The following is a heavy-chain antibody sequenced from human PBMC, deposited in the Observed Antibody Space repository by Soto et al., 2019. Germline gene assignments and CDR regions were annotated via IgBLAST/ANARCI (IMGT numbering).Heavy chain of an antibody. CDR2: INHSGST. J-gene: IGHJ4*02. V-gene: IGHV4-34*01. CDR3: ARGGYSGLSY. Sequence: QVQLQQWGAGLLKPSETLSLTCAVYGGSFSGYYWSWIRQSPGKGLEWIGEINHSGSTNYNPSLKCRVTISVDTSKNQFSLKLSSVTAADTAVYYCARGGYSGLSYWGQGTLVTVSS. CDR1: GGSFSGYY. D-gene: IGHD6-13*01.